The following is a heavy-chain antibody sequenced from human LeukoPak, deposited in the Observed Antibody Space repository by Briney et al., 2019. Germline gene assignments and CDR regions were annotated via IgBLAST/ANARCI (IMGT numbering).Heavy chain of an antibody. CDR3: ARLKFGITMVRGVIGIDY. Sequence: PSETLSLTCTVSGGSISSYYWSWIRQPPGKGLEWIGYIYYSGSTNYNPSLKSRVTISVDTSKNQFSLKLSSVTAADTAVYYCARLKFGITMVRGVIGIDYWGQGTLVTVSS. J-gene: IGHJ4*02. V-gene: IGHV4-59*01. D-gene: IGHD3-10*01. CDR2: IYYSGST. CDR1: GGSISSYY.